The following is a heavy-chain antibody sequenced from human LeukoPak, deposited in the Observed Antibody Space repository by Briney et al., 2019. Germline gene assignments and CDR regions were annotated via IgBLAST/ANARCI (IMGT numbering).Heavy chain of an antibody. D-gene: IGHD3-22*01. CDR3: ARGRSSGYFDY. CDR2: ISSNGGST. V-gene: IGHV3-64*01. Sequence: GGSLRLSCAASGFTFSNYAMHWVRQAPGKGLEYVAAISSNGGSTYYANSVKGRVTISRDNSKNTLHLQMGSLRAEDMAVYYCARGRSSGYFDYWGQGTLVTVSS. CDR1: GFTFSNYA. J-gene: IGHJ4*02.